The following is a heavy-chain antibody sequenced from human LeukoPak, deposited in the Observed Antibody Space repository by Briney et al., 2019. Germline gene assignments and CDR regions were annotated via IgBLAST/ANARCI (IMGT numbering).Heavy chain of an antibody. Sequence: GGSLRLSCAASGFTVGNNYMNWVRQAPGKGLEWVSLIYSGGTTYYADSVKGRFTISRDSSKNTLYLQMNSLRVEDTAVYYCARDPPAVTTITYAWGQGTLVTVSS. D-gene: IGHD3-3*01. CDR3: ARDPPAVTTITYA. CDR1: GFTVGNNY. V-gene: IGHV3-66*01. CDR2: IYSGGTT. J-gene: IGHJ5*02.